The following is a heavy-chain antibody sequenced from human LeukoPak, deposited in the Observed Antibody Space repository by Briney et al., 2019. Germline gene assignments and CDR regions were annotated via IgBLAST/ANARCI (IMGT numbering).Heavy chain of an antibody. CDR1: GFTFSSYA. V-gene: IGHV3-23*01. Sequence: SGGSLRLSCAASGFTFSSYAMSWVRQAPGKGLEWVSAISGSGGSTYYADSVKGRFTISRDNSKNTLYLQMNSLRAEDTAVYYCAKDEGYYYDSSGYYYPHFDYWGQGTLVTVSS. CDR2: ISGSGGST. D-gene: IGHD3-22*01. J-gene: IGHJ4*02. CDR3: AKDEGYYYDSSGYYYPHFDY.